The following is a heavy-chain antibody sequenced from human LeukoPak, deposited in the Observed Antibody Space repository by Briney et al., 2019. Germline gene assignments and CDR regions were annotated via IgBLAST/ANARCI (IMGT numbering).Heavy chain of an antibody. J-gene: IGHJ4*02. V-gene: IGHV4-30-4*01. CDR2: IYYSGST. CDR1: GGSISGGDYY. D-gene: IGHD3-10*01. CDR3: ASYYGSGSYVLDY. Sequence: SGTLSLTCTVSGGSISGGDYYRSWIRQPPGKGLEWIGYIYYSGSTYYNPSLKSRVTISVDTSKNQFSLKLSSVTAADTAVYYCASYYGSGSYVLDYWGQGTLVTVSS.